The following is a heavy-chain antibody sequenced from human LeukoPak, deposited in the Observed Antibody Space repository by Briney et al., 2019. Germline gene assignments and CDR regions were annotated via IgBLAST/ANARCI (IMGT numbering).Heavy chain of an antibody. D-gene: IGHD2-2*01. CDR1: GASISSGDYY. J-gene: IGHJ5*02. CDR2: IYNSGST. CDR3: ARAKGPGAHYNWFDP. V-gene: IGHV4-30-4*01. Sequence: ASETLSLTCTVSGASISSGDYYWSWLRQPPGKGLGWIGYIYNSGSTFYNPSLKSRLTIPVDTSKKQFSLKLSSVAAADTAVYYCARAKGPGAHYNWFDPWGQGTLVTVSS.